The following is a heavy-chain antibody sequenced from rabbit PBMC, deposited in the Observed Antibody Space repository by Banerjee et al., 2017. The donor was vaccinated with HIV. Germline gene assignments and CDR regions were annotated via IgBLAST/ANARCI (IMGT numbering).Heavy chain of an antibody. V-gene: IGHV1S40*01. CDR1: GFSFSNGYV. D-gene: IGHD6-1*01. CDR2: INTISGDT. J-gene: IGHJ4*01. Sequence: QSLEESGGDLVKPGTSLTLTCTASGFSFSNGYVMCWVRQAPGKGLEWIACINTISGDTVYATWAKGRFTISKASWTTVTLQMTSLTAADTASYFCARENTYGYAGYGVGTGYFVLWGPGTLVTVS. CDR3: ARENTYGYAGYGVGTGYFVL.